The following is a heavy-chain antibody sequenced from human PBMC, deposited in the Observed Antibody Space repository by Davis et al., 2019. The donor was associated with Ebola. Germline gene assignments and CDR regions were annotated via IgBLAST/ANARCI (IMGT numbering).Heavy chain of an antibody. J-gene: IGHJ6*03. CDR2: ISANNGNT. D-gene: IGHD3-3*01. CDR3: ARAASRFFPQSYYHMDV. Sequence: ASVKVSCKASGYTFTTFVISWVRQAPGQGLEWMGWISANNGNTNYAQKLQGRLTMTTDTSTSTVYMELRSLRSDDTAVYYCARAASRFFPQSYYHMDVWGPGTTVTVSS. V-gene: IGHV1-18*01. CDR1: GYTFTTFV.